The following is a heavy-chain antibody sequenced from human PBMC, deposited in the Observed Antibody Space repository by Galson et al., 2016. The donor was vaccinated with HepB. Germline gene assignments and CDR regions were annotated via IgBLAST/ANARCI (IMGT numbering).Heavy chain of an antibody. J-gene: IGHJ5*02. CDR3: ARRGPGDIYDS. CDR2: IHYDGAT. D-gene: IGHD5/OR15-5a*01. V-gene: IGHV4-39*01. Sequence: EPLSLTCTVSGGSISIYDRYWTWIRQPPGAGLEWIGSIHYDGATYYKPSLKSRITISVDTSKNQFSLRLSSVTAADTAVYYCARRGPGDIYDSWGQGSLVTVSS. CDR1: GGSISIYDRY.